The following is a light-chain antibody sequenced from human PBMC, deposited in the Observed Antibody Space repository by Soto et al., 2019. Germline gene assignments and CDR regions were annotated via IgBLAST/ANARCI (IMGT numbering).Light chain of an antibody. CDR2: EVT. CDR1: SSDVGGYNY. Sequence: QSALTQPPSASGSPGQSVTISCTGTSSDVGGYNYVSWYQQNPGKAPKLMLYEVTKRPSGVPDRFSGSKSGNTASLTVSGLQSEDEADYYCSSYGGSDNLVFGGGTKVTVL. J-gene: IGLJ3*02. CDR3: SSYGGSDNLV. V-gene: IGLV2-8*01.